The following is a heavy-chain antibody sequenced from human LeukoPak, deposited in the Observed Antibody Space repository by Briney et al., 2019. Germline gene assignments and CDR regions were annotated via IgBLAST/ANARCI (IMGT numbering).Heavy chain of an antibody. D-gene: IGHD3-10*01. CDR3: ATPIRGLPFCI. V-gene: IGHV3-7*01. CDR1: GFSFRSYW. CDR2: IAQDGSEE. Sequence: GGSLRLSCAASGFSFRSYWMSWVRQVPGKGLEWLANIAQDGSEEYYVDSVKGRFTISRDNAKSSLYLQMNSLRAEDTAIYYCATPIRGLPFCIWGQGTPVTVSS. J-gene: IGHJ4*02.